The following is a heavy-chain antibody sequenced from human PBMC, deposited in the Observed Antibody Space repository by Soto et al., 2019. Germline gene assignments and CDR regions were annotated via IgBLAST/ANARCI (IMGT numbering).Heavy chain of an antibody. J-gene: IGHJ6*03. Sequence: SETLSLTCAVYGGSFSGYYWSWIRQPPGKGLEWIGEINHSGSTNYNPSLKSRVAISVDTSKNQFSLKLSSVTAADTAVYYCARVVRDEQLVPLYYYMDVWGKGTTVTVSS. CDR1: GGSFSGYY. CDR3: ARVVRDEQLVPLYYYMDV. CDR2: INHSGST. D-gene: IGHD6-6*01. V-gene: IGHV4-34*01.